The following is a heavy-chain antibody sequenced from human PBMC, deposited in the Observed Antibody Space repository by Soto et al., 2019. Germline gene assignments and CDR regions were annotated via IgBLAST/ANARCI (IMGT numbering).Heavy chain of an antibody. CDR1: RDSISSANW. Sequence: QVQLQESGPGLVQPSGTLSLACAVSRDSISSANWWTWVRQPPGKGLEWIGDIHHRGSTNYNPSVKSHVIISADKSKNQFALRLTSVSTADTAVYYCARAPDFSGAGSYYIDSWGQGALVTVSS. J-gene: IGHJ4*02. CDR3: ARAPDFSGAGSYYIDS. CDR2: IHHRGST. V-gene: IGHV4-4*02. D-gene: IGHD3-10*01.